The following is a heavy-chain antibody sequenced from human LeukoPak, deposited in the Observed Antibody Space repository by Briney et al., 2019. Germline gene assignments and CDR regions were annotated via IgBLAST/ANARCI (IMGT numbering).Heavy chain of an antibody. J-gene: IGHJ6*02. CDR2: ISSSGSTI. CDR3: ARAAAGSQATWGFVDV. CDR1: GFTFSDYY. V-gene: IGHV3-11*01. Sequence: GGSLRLSCAASGFTFSDYYMSWIRQAPGKGLEGVSYISSSGSTIYYADSVKGRFTISRDNAKNSLYLQMNSLRAEDTAVYYCARAAAGSQATWGFVDVWGQGTTVTVSS. D-gene: IGHD6-13*01.